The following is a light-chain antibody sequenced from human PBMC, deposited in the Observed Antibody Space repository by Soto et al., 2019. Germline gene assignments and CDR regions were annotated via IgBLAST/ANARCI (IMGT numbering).Light chain of an antibody. CDR3: SSYVGNNNLV. CDR2: EVY. J-gene: IGLJ3*02. CDR1: FNDVGGYNY. V-gene: IGLV2-8*01. Sequence: QSALTQPPSASGSPGQSVTISCTGTFNDVGGYNYVSWYQQHPGKAPKVIIYEVYKRPSGVPDRFSGSKSGKTASLTVSWLQADDEADYYCSSYVGNNNLVFGGGTQLTVL.